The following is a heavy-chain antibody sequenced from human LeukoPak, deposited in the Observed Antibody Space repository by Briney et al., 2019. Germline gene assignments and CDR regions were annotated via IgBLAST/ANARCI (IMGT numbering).Heavy chain of an antibody. Sequence: GGSLRLSCAASGFTFSSYWMSWVRQAPGKGLEWVANIKQDGSEKYYVDSVKGRFTISRDNAKNSLYLQMNSLRAEDTAVYYCARDHITTVRGVIIGYYYYGMDVWGQGTTVTVSS. CDR1: GFTFSSYW. V-gene: IGHV3-7*01. J-gene: IGHJ6*02. D-gene: IGHD3-10*01. CDR3: ARDHITTVRGVIIGYYYYGMDV. CDR2: IKQDGSEK.